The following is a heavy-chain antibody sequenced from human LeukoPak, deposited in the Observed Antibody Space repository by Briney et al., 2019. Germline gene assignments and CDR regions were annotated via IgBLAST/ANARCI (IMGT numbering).Heavy chain of an antibody. J-gene: IGHJ6*03. CDR1: GGSISRGPYY. CDR2: IYTSGST. D-gene: IGHD2-2*02. V-gene: IGHV4-61*02. CDR3: ARIPLLCSSTSCYTGPHYYYYMDV. Sequence: SQTLSLTCSVSGGSISRGPYYWSWIRQPAGKGLEWIGRIYTSGSTNYNPSLKSRVTMSVDTSKNQFSLKLSSVTAADTAVYYCARIPLLCSSTSCYTGPHYYYYMDVWGKGTTVTVSS.